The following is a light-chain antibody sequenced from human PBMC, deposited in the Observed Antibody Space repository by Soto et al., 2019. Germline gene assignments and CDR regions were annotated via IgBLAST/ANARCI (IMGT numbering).Light chain of an antibody. J-gene: IGKJ2*01. V-gene: IGKV4-1*01. CDR3: QQYYNTPYT. CDR2: WAS. Sequence: DIVMTQSPDSLAVSLGARATINCKSSHSVLYSANSKSYLAWYQQLPGQPPKLLIYWASNRESGVPDRFSGSGSGTDFTLTINNLQAEDVAVYYCQQYYNTPYTFGQGTKLEIK. CDR1: HSVLYSANSKSY.